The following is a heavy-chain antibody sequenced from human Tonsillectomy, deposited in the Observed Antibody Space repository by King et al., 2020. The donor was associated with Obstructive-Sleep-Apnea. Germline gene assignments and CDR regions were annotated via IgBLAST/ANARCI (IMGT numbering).Heavy chain of an antibody. CDR2: IYYRWNT. V-gene: IGHV4-59*11. Sequence: VQLQESGPGLVKPSETLSLTCTVSGGSISNHYWSWIRQPPGKGLQWIGYIYYRWNTNYNPSLKSRVTMSVDTAKNQFSLRLSSMTTADTAVYYCAGRHDYGDYEDWYFDLWGRGTLVTVSS. CDR3: AGRHDYGDYEDWYFDL. CDR1: GGSISNHY. J-gene: IGHJ2*01. D-gene: IGHD4-17*01.